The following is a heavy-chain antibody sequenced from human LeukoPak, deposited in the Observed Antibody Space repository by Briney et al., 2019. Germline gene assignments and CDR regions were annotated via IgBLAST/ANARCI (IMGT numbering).Heavy chain of an antibody. J-gene: IGHJ5*02. CDR2: FDPEDGET. Sequence: ASVKVSCKVSGYTLTELSMHWVRQAPGKGLEWMGGFDPEDGETIYAQKFQGRVTMTEDTSTDTAYMELRSLRSEDTAVYYCATEWPLRGGNWFDPWGQRTLVTVSS. CDR1: GYTLTELS. V-gene: IGHV1-24*01. CDR3: ATEWPLRGGNWFDP. D-gene: IGHD3-16*01.